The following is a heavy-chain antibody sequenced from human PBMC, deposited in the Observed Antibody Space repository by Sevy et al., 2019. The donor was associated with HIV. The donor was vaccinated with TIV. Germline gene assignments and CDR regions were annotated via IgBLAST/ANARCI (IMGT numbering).Heavy chain of an antibody. Sequence: GSLRLSCAASGFTFSDYYMSWIRQAPGKGLEWVSYISSSGSTIYYADSVKGRFTISRGNAKNSLYLQMNSLRAEDTAVYYCARDRLAAAGTRYFDYWGQGTLVTVSS. CDR2: ISSSGSTI. V-gene: IGHV3-11*01. CDR3: ARDRLAAAGTRYFDY. CDR1: GFTFSDYY. J-gene: IGHJ4*02. D-gene: IGHD6-13*01.